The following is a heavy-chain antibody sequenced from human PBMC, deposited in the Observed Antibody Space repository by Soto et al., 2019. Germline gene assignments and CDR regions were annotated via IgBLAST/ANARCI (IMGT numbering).Heavy chain of an antibody. CDR1: GFTFSTYS. Sequence: PGGSLRLSCAASGFTFSTYSMNWVRQAPGKGLEWVSYISSSSHTIYYADSVKGRFTISRDNAENALYLQMNSLRDEDTALYYCARDDSSGYYVKLNDYWGQGTLVTVSS. CDR3: ARDDSSGYYVKLNDY. J-gene: IGHJ4*02. V-gene: IGHV3-48*02. CDR2: ISSSSHTI. D-gene: IGHD3-22*01.